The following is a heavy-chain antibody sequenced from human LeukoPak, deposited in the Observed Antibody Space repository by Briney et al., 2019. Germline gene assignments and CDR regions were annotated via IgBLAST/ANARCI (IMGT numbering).Heavy chain of an antibody. V-gene: IGHV1-2*02. CDR1: GYTFTGYY. D-gene: IGHD5-12*01. J-gene: IGHJ6*03. CDR3: ARTVSGYGIYGYYYYMDV. CDR2: INPNSGGT. Sequence: ASVKVSCKASGYTFTGYYMHWVRQAPGQGLEWMGWINPNSGGTNYAQKFQGRVTMTRDTSISTAYMELSRLRSDDTAVYYCARTVSGYGIYGYYYYMDVWGKGTTVTVSS.